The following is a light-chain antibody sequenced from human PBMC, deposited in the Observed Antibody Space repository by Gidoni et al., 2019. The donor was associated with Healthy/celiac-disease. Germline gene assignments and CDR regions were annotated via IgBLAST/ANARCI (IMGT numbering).Light chain of an antibody. V-gene: IGKV3-15*01. CDR2: GAS. CDR1: QSVSSN. Sequence: EILMTQSPATLSVSPGERATLSCRASQSVSSNLAWYQQKPGQAPRLLIYGASTRATGIPARFSGSGSGTEFTLTISSLQSEDFAVYYCQQYNNWPPWTFXQGTKVEIK. J-gene: IGKJ1*01. CDR3: QQYNNWPPWT.